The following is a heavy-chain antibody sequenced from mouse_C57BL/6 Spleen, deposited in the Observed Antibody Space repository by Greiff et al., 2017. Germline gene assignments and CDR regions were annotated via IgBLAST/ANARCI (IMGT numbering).Heavy chain of an antibody. CDR2: ISSGGSYT. CDR1: GFTFSSYG. CDR3: ARRGQDSFDY. D-gene: IGHD3-3*01. Sequence: EVNVVESGGDLVKPGGSLKLSCAASGFTFSSYGMSWVRQTPDKRLEWVATISSGGSYTYYPDSVKGRFTISRDNAKNTLYLQMSSLKSEDTAMYYCARRGQDSFDYWGQGTTLTVSS. J-gene: IGHJ2*01. V-gene: IGHV5-6*02.